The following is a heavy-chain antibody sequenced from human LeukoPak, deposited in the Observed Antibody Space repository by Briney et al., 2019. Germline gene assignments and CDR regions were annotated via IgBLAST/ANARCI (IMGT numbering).Heavy chain of an antibody. V-gene: IGHV3-30-3*01. CDR3: AREVMVRGVTAPQGFDY. J-gene: IGHJ4*02. Sequence: PGGSLRLSCTASGFIFSNYVMHWVRQAPGKGLEWVAVISYDGSNKYYADSVKGRFTISRDNSKNTLYLQMNSLRAEDTAVYYCAREVMVRGVTAPQGFDYWGQGTLVTVSS. D-gene: IGHD3-10*01. CDR2: ISYDGSNK. CDR1: GFIFSNYV.